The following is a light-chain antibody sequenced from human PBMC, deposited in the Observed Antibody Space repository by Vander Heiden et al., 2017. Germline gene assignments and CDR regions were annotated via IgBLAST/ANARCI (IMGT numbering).Light chain of an antibody. CDR1: SSDVGTYNL. J-gene: IGLJ2*01. CDR3: CSYAGGSTLV. V-gene: IGLV2-23*02. Sequence: SPGQSITISCNGASSDVGTYNLVSWYQQHPGKAPKVMIYEVTKRPSAVSTRFSGSKSGNTASLTISGLQAEDEADYYCCSYAGGSTLVFGGGTKLTVL. CDR2: EVT.